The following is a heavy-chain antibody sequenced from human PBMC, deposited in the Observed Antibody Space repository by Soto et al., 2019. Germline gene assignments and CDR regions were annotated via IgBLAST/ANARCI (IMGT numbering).Heavy chain of an antibody. CDR1: GFTFSSYN. CDR2: ISYDDGSKK. J-gene: IGHJ4*02. D-gene: IGHD6-19*01. Sequence: QVQLVESGGGVVQPGRSLRLSCAASGFTFSSYNMHWVRRAPGKGLEWVTVISYDDGSKKDYADSVKGRFTISRDNSKNTMYLKMNSLRVEDTAVYCCVSTTTVAGTPAFDYWGQGTLVTVSS. CDR3: VSTTTVAGTPAFDY. V-gene: IGHV3-30-3*01.